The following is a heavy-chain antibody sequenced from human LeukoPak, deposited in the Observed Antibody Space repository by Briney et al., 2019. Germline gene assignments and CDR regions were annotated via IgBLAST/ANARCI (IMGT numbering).Heavy chain of an antibody. D-gene: IGHD3-22*01. J-gene: IGHJ3*02. V-gene: IGHV1-24*01. Sequence: GASVKVSCKVSGYTLTELSMHWVRQAPGKGLEWMGGFDPEDGETIYAQKFQGRVTMTEDTSTDTAYMELSSLRSEDTAVYYCETDSLSRSGYYSWAFDIWGQGTMVTVSS. CDR2: FDPEDGET. CDR3: ETDSLSRSGYYSWAFDI. CDR1: GYTLTELS.